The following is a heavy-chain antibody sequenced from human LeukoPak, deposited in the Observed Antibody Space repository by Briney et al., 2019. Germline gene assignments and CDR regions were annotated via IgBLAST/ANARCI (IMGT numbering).Heavy chain of an antibody. CDR3: ARGDVAARLGF. CDR2: INHSGSI. Sequence: SETLSLTCNVIGESVSGDYWTWIRQPPVKGLEWIGEINHSGSINYNPSLKSRVTMSLDTSNNQFSLKVSSVTAADTAVYYCARGDVAARLGFWGQGALVTVSS. V-gene: IGHV4-34*01. J-gene: IGHJ4*02. CDR1: GESVSGDY. D-gene: IGHD6-6*01.